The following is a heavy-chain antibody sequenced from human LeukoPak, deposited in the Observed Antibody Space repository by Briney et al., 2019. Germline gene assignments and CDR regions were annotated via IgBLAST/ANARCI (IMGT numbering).Heavy chain of an antibody. J-gene: IGHJ4*02. CDR1: GYTFTGYY. Sequence: ASVKVSCKASGYTFTGYYIHWVRQAPGQGLEWMGWINPNSGGTNYAQKFQGRVTMTRDTSISTACMELSRLRSDDTAVYYCARESPGNFDFWGQGTLVTASS. CDR3: ARESPGNFDF. D-gene: IGHD1-26*01. V-gene: IGHV1-2*02. CDR2: INPNSGGT.